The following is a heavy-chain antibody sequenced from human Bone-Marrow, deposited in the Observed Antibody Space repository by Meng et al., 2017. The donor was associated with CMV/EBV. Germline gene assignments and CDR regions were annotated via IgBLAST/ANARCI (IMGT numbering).Heavy chain of an antibody. CDR2: ISSSSSYI. V-gene: IGHV3-21*01. CDR3: AKDGGDCSSTSCYSYYYYGMDV. J-gene: IGHJ6*02. CDR1: GFTFSSYS. Sequence: GGSLRLSCAASGFTFSSYSMNWVRQAPGKGLEWVSSISSSSSYIYYADSVKGRFTISRDNSKNTLYLQMNSLRAEDTAVYYCAKDGGDCSSTSCYSYYYYGMDVWGQGTTVTVSS. D-gene: IGHD2-2*01.